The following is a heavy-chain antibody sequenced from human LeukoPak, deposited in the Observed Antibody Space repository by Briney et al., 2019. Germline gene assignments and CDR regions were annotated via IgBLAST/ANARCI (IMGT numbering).Heavy chain of an antibody. CDR3: ARGEGSSIDY. CDR2: INTDSGGT. J-gene: IGHJ4*02. D-gene: IGHD6-13*01. CDR1: GYTFTGYY. Sequence: ASVKVSCKASGYTFTGYYMHWVRQGPGQGLEWMVWINTDSGGTNYAQKFQGRVTMTIDTSISTAYLELTRLTSDDTAVYYCARGEGSSIDYWGQGTLVTVSS. V-gene: IGHV1-2*02.